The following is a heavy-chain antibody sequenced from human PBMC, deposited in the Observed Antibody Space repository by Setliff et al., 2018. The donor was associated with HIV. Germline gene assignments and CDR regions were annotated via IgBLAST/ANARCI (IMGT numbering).Heavy chain of an antibody. V-gene: IGHV4-34*01. D-gene: IGHD3-3*01. CDR3: ARGTAYYNFWSGYSQDYYYYMDA. J-gene: IGHJ6*03. CDR1: GGSFSGYY. Sequence: SETLSLTCAVYGGSFSGYYWSWIRQSPGKGLEWIGEINHSGSTKYNPSLKSRVTISVDTSKNQFSLKLSSVTAADTAVYYCARGTAYYNFWSGYSQDYYYYMDAWGKGTTVTV. CDR2: INHSGST.